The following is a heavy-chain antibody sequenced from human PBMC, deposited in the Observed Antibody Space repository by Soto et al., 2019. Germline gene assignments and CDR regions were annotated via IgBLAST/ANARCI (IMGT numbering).Heavy chain of an antibody. V-gene: IGHV4-59*04. J-gene: IGHJ4*01. CDR1: GGSISNYY. Sequence: SETLSLTCTVSGGSISNYYCSWIRQTPGKGLEYIGFIYNSGNTYSNPSLKSRVTISVDTSNNQLSLRLRSVTAADTAIYYCARHDGFSSGWVFDYWGHGTLVTVSS. D-gene: IGHD6-19*01. CDR3: ARHDGFSSGWVFDY. CDR2: IYNSGNT.